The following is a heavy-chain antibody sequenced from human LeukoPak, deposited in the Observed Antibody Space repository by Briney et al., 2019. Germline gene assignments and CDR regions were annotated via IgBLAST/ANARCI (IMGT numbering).Heavy chain of an antibody. V-gene: IGHV4-61*02. D-gene: IGHD6-19*01. J-gene: IGHJ5*02. Sequence: SETLSLTCTVSGGSISSGSYYWSWIRQPAGKRLEWIGRIYTSGSTNYNPSLKSRVTISVDTSKNQFSLKLSSVTAADTAVYYCARVAAVAGTGNWFAPWRQGTLVTVSS. CDR1: GGSISSGSYY. CDR2: IYTSGST. CDR3: ARVAAVAGTGNWFAP.